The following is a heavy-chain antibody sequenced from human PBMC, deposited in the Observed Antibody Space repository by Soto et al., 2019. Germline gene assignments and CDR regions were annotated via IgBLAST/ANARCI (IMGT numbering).Heavy chain of an antibody. CDR2: ISRDGSNK. CDR1: GFTFSRYA. V-gene: IGHV3-30-3*01. D-gene: IGHD2-8*01. J-gene: IGHJ4*02. CDR3: ARSRNGAVPDSINF. Sequence: GGSLRLSCAASGFTFSRYAMHWVRRAPGEGLEWVAVISRDGSNKYYGDSVKGRFTVSRDNSNNTLYLSMTSLRPDDTAVFYCARSRNGAVPDSINFWGQGTLVTVSS.